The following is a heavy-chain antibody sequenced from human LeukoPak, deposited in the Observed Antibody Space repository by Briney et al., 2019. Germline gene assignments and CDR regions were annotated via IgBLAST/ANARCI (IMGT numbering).Heavy chain of an antibody. D-gene: IGHD4-17*01. V-gene: IGHV1-2*04. J-gene: IGHJ4*02. Sequence: ASVKVSCKASGYTFTDFYIHWVRQAPGQGLEWMGWFNPNSGATNYAQKFQGWVSMTRDTSVSTVHMELSRLTSDDTAVYYCARGGIVHGDYVIHGLNYFDSWGQGTLVTVSS. CDR1: GYTFTDFY. CDR2: FNPNSGAT. CDR3: ARGGIVHGDYVIHGLNYFDS.